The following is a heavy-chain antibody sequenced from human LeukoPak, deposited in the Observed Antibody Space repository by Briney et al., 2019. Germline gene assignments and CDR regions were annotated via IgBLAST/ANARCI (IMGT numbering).Heavy chain of an antibody. CDR1: GFTFSSEW. D-gene: IGHD3-10*01. CDR2: IDGNGRTT. CDR3: ARDVPRTSGP. Sequence: SGGSLRLSCAASGFTFSSEWMHWVRQAPGRGLVWISHIDGNGRTTNYGDSVRDRFTVSRDNAKNTLYLQMNSLRAEDTAVYYCARDVPRTSGPWGQGTLVTVSS. V-gene: IGHV3-74*01. J-gene: IGHJ5*02.